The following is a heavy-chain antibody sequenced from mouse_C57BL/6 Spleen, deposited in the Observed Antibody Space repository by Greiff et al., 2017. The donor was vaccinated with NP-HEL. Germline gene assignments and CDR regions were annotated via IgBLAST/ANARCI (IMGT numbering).Heavy chain of an antibody. D-gene: IGHD1-1*01. CDR3: ASPYYGSSYGFAY. J-gene: IGHJ3*01. CDR2: ISYSGST. CDR1: GYSITSGYD. Sequence: EVQLQQSGPGMVKPSQSLSLTCTVTGYSITSGYDWHWIRHFPGNKLEWMGYISYSGSTNYNPSLKSRISITHDTSKNHFFLKLNSVTTEDTATYYCASPYYGSSYGFAYWGQGTLVTVSA. V-gene: IGHV3-1*01.